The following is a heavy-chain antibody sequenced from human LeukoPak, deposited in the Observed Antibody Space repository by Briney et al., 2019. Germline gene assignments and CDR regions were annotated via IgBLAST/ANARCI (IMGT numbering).Heavy chain of an antibody. CDR2: ISGSGGST. D-gene: IGHD3-10*01. J-gene: IGHJ4*02. Sequence: PGGSLRLSCAASGFTFSSYAMSWVRQAPGKGLELVSAISGSGGSTYYADSVKGRFTISRDNSKNTLYLQMDSLRAEDTAVYYCAKAVPPYYGSGSYPDYWGQGTLVTVSS. CDR3: AKAVPPYYGSGSYPDY. V-gene: IGHV3-23*01. CDR1: GFTFSSYA.